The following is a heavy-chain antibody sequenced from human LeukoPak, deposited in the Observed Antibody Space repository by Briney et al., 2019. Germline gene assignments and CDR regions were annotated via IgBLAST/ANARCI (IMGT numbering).Heavy chain of an antibody. J-gene: IGHJ4*02. CDR2: IYSGGST. V-gene: IGHV3-53*01. D-gene: IGHD3-10*01. CDR3: ARAPMVRGVIAVLDY. CDR1: GFTVRSNY. Sequence: PGGSLRLSCEASGFTVRSNYMRLVRQAPGKGLEWASVIYSGGSTYYADSVEGRFTISRDNSKNTLYLQMNSLRAEDTAVYYCARAPMVRGVIAVLDYWGQGTLVTVSS.